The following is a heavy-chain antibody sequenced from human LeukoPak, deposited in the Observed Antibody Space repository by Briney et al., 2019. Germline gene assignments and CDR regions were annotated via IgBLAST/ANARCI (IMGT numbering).Heavy chain of an antibody. V-gene: IGHV4-38-2*02. CDR3: AREAYGSGEV. D-gene: IGHD3-10*01. J-gene: IGHJ4*02. Sequence: SETLSLTCAVSGYSISSGYFWGWIRPPPGKGLEWIGSIYHSGSTYYNPSLKSRVTISVDTSKNQLSLKLSSVTAADTAVYYCAREAYGSGEVWGQGTLVTVSS. CDR1: GYSISSGYF. CDR2: IYHSGST.